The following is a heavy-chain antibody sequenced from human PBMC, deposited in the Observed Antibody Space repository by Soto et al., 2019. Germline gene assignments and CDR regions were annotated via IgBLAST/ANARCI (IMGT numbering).Heavy chain of an antibody. CDR3: ARDAGLVEPPDLDYMDV. CDR1: GFTFSNYW. V-gene: IGHV3-74*01. J-gene: IGHJ6*03. Sequence: GGSLRLSCAASGFTFSNYWMHWVRQVPGKGLLWVSRISSDGSSTNYADSVKGRFTISRDNAKNTLYLQVNGLSVEDTAVYYCARDAGLVEPPDLDYMDVWGKGTTVTVSS. CDR2: ISSDGSST.